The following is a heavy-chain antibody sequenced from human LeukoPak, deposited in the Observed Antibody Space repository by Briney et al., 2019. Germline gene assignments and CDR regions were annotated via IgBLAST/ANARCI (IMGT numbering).Heavy chain of an antibody. J-gene: IGHJ4*02. V-gene: IGHV3-23*01. CDR1: GFTFSSYG. D-gene: IGHD6-13*01. CDR2: ISGSGGST. Sequence: GGSLRLSCAASGFTFSSYGMSWVRQAPGKGLEWVSAISGSGGSTYYADSVKGRFTISRDNSKNTLYLQMNSLRAEDTAVYYCAKSPQLVRGAYFDYWGQGTLVTVSS. CDR3: AKSPQLVRGAYFDY.